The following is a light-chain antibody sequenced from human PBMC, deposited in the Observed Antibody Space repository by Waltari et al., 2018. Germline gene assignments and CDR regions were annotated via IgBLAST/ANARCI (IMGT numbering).Light chain of an antibody. CDR3: QTGGFGIWV. V-gene: IGLV4-69*01. CDR1: SGHSSYA. Sequence: QLMLTQSPSASASLGASVRLTCTLSSGHSSYAVAWHQQQPEKGPRYLMKVNSDGRHIKGDGIPVRFSVSSSGAERYLTISSLQSEDEADYYCQTGGFGIWVFGGGTKLTVL. J-gene: IGLJ3*02. CDR2: VNSDGRH.